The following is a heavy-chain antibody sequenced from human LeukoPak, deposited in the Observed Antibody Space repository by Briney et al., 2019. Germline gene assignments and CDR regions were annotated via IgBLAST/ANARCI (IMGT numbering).Heavy chain of an antibody. CDR1: GFTFSSYW. V-gene: IGHV3-7*01. J-gene: IGHJ4*02. CDR3: ARASVIAVAGINYFDY. D-gene: IGHD6-19*01. Sequence: PGGSLRLSCAASGFTFSSYWMSWVRQAPGKGLEGVANIKQDGSEKYYVDSVKGRFTISRDNAKNSLYLQMNSLRAEDTAVYYCARASVIAVAGINYFDYWGQGTLVTVSS. CDR2: IKQDGSEK.